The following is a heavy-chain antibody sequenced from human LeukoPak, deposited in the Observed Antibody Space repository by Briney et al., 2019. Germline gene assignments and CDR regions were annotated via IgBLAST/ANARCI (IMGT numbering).Heavy chain of an antibody. CDR1: GFTFSSYA. V-gene: IGHV3-23*01. CDR2: ISGSGGST. D-gene: IGHD5/OR15-5a*01. J-gene: IGHJ3*02. CDR3: XNSDVVLGAFDI. Sequence: GGSLRLSCAASGFTFSSYAMSWVRQAPGKGLEWVSAISGSGGSTYYADSVKGRFTISRDNSKNTLYLQMNSLRAEDTAVYYCXNSDVVLGAFDIWGQGTMVTVSS.